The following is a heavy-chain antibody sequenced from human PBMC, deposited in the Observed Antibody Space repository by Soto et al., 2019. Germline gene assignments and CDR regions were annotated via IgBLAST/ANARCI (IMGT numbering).Heavy chain of an antibody. D-gene: IGHD3-10*01. J-gene: IGHJ6*02. CDR2: IWYDGCNK. Sequence: QVQLVESGGGVVQPGRSLRLSCAASGFTFSSYGMHWVRQAPGKGLEWVAVIWYDGCNKYYADSVKGRFTISRDNSKNTLYLEMSGLRAEDTAVYYCARVLLWVGALFGGQYGVDVWGQGTTVTGSS. CDR3: ARVLLWVGALFGGQYGVDV. CDR1: GFTFSSYG. V-gene: IGHV3-33*01.